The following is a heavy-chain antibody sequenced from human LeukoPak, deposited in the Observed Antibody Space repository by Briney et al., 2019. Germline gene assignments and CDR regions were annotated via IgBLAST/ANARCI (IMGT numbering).Heavy chain of an antibody. D-gene: IGHD1-20*01. CDR3: ARDYSYNWNPGSMDV. Sequence: PGRSLRLSCAASGFTFDDYAMHWVRQAPGKGLEWVSGISWNSGSIGYADSVKGRFTISRDNAKNTLYLQMNSLRAEDTAVYYCARDYSYNWNPGSMDVWGKGTTVTVST. CDR1: GFTFDDYA. J-gene: IGHJ6*04. V-gene: IGHV3-9*01. CDR2: ISWNSGSI.